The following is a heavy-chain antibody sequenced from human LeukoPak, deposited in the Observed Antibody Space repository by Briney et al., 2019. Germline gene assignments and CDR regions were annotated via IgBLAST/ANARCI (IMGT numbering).Heavy chain of an antibody. CDR2: ISWDGGST. D-gene: IGHD6-6*01. V-gene: IGHV3-43*01. CDR3: AKGLKYSSSSGFDY. J-gene: IGHJ4*02. Sequence: GGSLRLSCAASGFTFDDYTMHWVRQAPGKGLEWVSLISWDGGSTYYADSVKGRFTISRDNSKNSLYLQMNGLRTEDTALYYCAKGLKYSSSSGFDYWGQGTLVTVSS. CDR1: GFTFDDYT.